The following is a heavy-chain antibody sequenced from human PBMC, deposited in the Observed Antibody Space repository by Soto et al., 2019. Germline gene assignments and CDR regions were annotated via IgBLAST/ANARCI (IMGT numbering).Heavy chain of an antibody. CDR2: ISAYNGNT. D-gene: IGHD3-3*01. V-gene: IGHV1-18*01. CDR1: GYTFTSYG. Sequence: ASVKVSYKASGYTFTSYGISWVRQAPGQGLEWMGWISAYNGNTNYAQKLQGRVTMTTDTSTSTAYMGLRSLRSDDTAVYYCASGPLRITIFGVVMEYFQHWGQGTLVTVSS. J-gene: IGHJ1*01. CDR3: ASGPLRITIFGVVMEYFQH.